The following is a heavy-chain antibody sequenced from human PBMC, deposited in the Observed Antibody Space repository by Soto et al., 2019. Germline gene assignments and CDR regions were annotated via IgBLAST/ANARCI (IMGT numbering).Heavy chain of an antibody. V-gene: IGHV4-59*01. CDR3: ARGAPLRDFWSGYYSINNWFDP. CDR2: IYYSGST. J-gene: IGHJ5*02. Sequence: SETLSLTCTVSGGSISSYYWSWIRQPPGKGLEWIGYIYYSGSTNYNPSLKSRVTISVDTSKNQFSLKLSSVTAADTAVYYCARGAPLRDFWSGYYSINNWFDPWGQGTLVTVSS. CDR1: GGSISSYY. D-gene: IGHD3-3*01.